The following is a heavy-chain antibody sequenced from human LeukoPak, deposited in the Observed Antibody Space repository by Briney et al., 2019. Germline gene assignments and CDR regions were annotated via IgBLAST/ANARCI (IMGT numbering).Heavy chain of an antibody. CDR2: ISSSGSTI. J-gene: IGHJ6*02. V-gene: IGHV3-11*01. CDR1: GFTFSDYY. D-gene: IGHD3-10*01. CDR3: ARRGVLWFGELFYYGMDV. Sequence: GGSLRLSCAASGFTFSDYYMSWIRQAPGKGLEWVSYISSSGSTIYYADSVKGRFTISRDNAKNSLYLQMNSLRAEDTAVYYCARRGVLWFGELFYYGMDVWGQGTTVTVSS.